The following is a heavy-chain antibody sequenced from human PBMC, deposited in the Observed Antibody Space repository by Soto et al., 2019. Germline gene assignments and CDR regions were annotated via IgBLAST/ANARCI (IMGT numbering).Heavy chain of an antibody. D-gene: IGHD1-1*01. V-gene: IGHV3-30-3*01. CDR2: ISYDGSNK. J-gene: IGHJ5*02. CDR1: GFTFSSYA. CDR3: ARVATTGHPYHWFDP. Sequence: QVQLVESGGGVVQPGRSLRLSCAASGFTFSSYAMHWVRQAPGKGLEWVAVISYDGSNKYYADSVKGRFTISRDNSKNTLYLQMNSLRAEDTAVYYCARVATTGHPYHWFDPWGQGTLVTVSS.